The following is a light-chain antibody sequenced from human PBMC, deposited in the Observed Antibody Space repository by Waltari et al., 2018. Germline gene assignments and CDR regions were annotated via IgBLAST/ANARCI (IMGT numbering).Light chain of an antibody. CDR2: VNRDGRH. Sequence: QLVVPQSPSASASLGAAVKLTCTLSRGHSSNVTAWLQQHPERVPRYLMKVNRDGRHSKGDEIPDRFSGSSSGAERYLTISNLQSEDEADYYCQTGGHGTWVFGGGTKLTVL. CDR3: QTGGHGTWV. V-gene: IGLV4-69*01. J-gene: IGLJ3*02. CDR1: RGHSSNV.